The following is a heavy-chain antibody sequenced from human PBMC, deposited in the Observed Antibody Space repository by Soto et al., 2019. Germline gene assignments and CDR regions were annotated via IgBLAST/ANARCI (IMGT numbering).Heavy chain of an antibody. Sequence: SVKVSCKASGYTFTSYYIHRVRQAPGQGLEWVGAINPTGGSTTYAQMFQGRLTMTRDASTSTVYMEMSSLRSDDTALYYCARDRGRAADGDYYYYGMDVWAQGNTVTVSS. D-gene: IGHD6-13*01. J-gene: IGHJ6*02. CDR1: GYTFTSYY. CDR3: ARDRGRAADGDYYYYGMDV. V-gene: IGHV1-46*01. CDR2: INPTGGST.